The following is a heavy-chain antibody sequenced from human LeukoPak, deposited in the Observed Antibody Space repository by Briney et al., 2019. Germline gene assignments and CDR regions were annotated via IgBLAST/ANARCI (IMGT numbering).Heavy chain of an antibody. Sequence: SQTLSLTCAISGDSVSSNSAAWNWIRQSPSSGLEWLGRTYYRSKWYNDYAVSVKSRITINPDTSKNQFSLQLNSVTPEDTAVYYCARVAGSRWLHIDYWGQGTLVTVSS. D-gene: IGHD5-24*01. CDR1: GDSVSSNSAA. CDR2: TYYRSKWYN. CDR3: ARVAGSRWLHIDY. V-gene: IGHV6-1*01. J-gene: IGHJ4*02.